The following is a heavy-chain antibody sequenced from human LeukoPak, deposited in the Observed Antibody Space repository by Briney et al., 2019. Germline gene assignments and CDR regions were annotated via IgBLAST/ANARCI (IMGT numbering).Heavy chain of an antibody. CDR2: IHYNGNT. D-gene: IGHD1-26*01. Sequence: SETLSLTCTVSGSMYNYYWSWIRQPPGKGLEWIGYIHYNGNTNCNPSLKSRVTMSLDTSKSQVPLKLNSVTAADTAVYYCARHISSGGTYAYFDYWGQGTLVTVSS. CDR3: ARHISSGGTYAYFDY. CDR1: GSMYNYY. J-gene: IGHJ4*02. V-gene: IGHV4-59*08.